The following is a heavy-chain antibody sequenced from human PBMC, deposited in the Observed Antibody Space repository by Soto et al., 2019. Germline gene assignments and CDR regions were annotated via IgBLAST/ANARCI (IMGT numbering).Heavy chain of an antibody. J-gene: IGHJ6*02. Sequence: QVQLVESGGGVVQPGRSLRLSCAASGFTFSSYGMHWVRQAPGKGLEWVAVISYDGSNKYYADSVKGRFTISRDNSKNKLYLQMNSLRAEDTAVYYCAKDSAATYYYYGMDVWGQGTTVTVSS. CDR2: ISYDGSNK. CDR3: AKDSAATYYYYGMDV. V-gene: IGHV3-30*18. D-gene: IGHD2-15*01. CDR1: GFTFSSYG.